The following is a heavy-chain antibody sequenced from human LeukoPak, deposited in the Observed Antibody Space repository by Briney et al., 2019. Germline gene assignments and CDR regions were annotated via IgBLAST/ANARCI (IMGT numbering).Heavy chain of an antibody. CDR3: ARENRYAFWSGGGHFDY. CDR2: INHSGST. J-gene: IGHJ4*02. Sequence: PSETLSLTCAVYGGSFSGYYWSWIRQPPGKGLEWIGEINHSGSTNYNPSLKSRVTISVDRSKNQFSLKLSSVTAADTAVYYCARENRYAFWSGGGHFDYWGQGTLVTVSS. D-gene: IGHD3-3*01. V-gene: IGHV4-34*01. CDR1: GGSFSGYY.